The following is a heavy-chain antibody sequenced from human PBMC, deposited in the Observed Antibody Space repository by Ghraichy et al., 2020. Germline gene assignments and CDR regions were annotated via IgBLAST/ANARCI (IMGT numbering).Heavy chain of an antibody. V-gene: IGHV1-69*05. CDR1: GGPFSNYA. CDR3: ARLPYYYGSANYYNFRMDV. D-gene: IGHD3-10*01. J-gene: IGHJ6*02. Sequence: SVKVSCKASGGPFSNYAISWVRQAPGQGLEWMGGLIPIFGTTNYAQEFQGRVTMTTDESTSTAYMELSSPRSEDTAIYYCARLPYYYGSANYYNFRMDVWGQGTTVTVSS. CDR2: LIPIFGTT.